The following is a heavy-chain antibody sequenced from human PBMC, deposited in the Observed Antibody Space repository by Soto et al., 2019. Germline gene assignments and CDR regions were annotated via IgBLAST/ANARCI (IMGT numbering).Heavy chain of an antibody. CDR3: VCGGNFFIY. Sequence: EVQLVESGGGLVQPGGSLRLSCAASGFTFSTNWMTWVGQPPGKGLEWVANMDQDGSETYYVDSVRGRFTVSRDNAKNSLYLQMNSLRVEDTAVYYCVCGGNFFIYWGQGTLVTVSP. D-gene: IGHD3-16*01. CDR1: GFTFSTNW. CDR2: MDQDGSET. J-gene: IGHJ4*02. V-gene: IGHV3-7*01.